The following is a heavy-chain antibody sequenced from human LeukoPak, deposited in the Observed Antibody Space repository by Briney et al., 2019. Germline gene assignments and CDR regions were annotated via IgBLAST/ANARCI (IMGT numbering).Heavy chain of an antibody. V-gene: IGHV1-18*01. CDR3: ATGEVDYYDRTNSFDY. CDR2: ISAYNGNT. CDR1: GYTFTSYG. J-gene: IGHJ4*02. D-gene: IGHD3-22*01. Sequence: ASVKVSCKASGYTFTSYGISWVRQAPGQGLEWMGWISAYNGNTNYAQKLQGRVTMTTDTSTDTAYMELSSLRSEDTAVYYCATGEVDYYDRTNSFDYWGQGTLVTVSS.